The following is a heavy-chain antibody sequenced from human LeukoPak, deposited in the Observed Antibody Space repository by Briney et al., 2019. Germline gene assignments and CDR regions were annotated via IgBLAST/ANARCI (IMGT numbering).Heavy chain of an antibody. J-gene: IGHJ4*02. CDR3: ARTARLYDY. V-gene: IGHV3-11*01. CDR1: GFSFSDSY. D-gene: IGHD4/OR15-4a*01. CDR2: ISGSGSDI. Sequence: GGSLRLSCVVSGFSFSDSYMSWVRQAPERGLECISYISGSGSDINYADSVKGRFTISRDNAKNSVYLQVNSLRVEDTAIYYCARTARLYDYWGQGTQVTVSS.